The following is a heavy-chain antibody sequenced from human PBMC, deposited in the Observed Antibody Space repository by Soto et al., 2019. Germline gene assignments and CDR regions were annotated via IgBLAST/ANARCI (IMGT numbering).Heavy chain of an antibody. CDR3: ARNLRFLEWLSPYYYYMDV. J-gene: IGHJ6*03. Sequence: SETLSLTCTVSGGSISSYYWSWIRQPPGKGLEWIGYIYYSGSTNYNPSLKSRVTISVDTSKNQFSLKLSSVTAADTAVYYCARNLRFLEWLSPYYYYMDVWGKGTTVTVSS. V-gene: IGHV4-59*01. CDR2: IYYSGST. CDR1: GGSISSYY. D-gene: IGHD3-3*01.